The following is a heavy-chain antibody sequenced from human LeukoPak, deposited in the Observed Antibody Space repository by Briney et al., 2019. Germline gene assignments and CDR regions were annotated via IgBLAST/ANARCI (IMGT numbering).Heavy chain of an antibody. CDR1: GGSINNDY. CDR2: IYYSGST. CDR3: ARQTAKNVDTARFDY. D-gene: IGHD5-18*01. J-gene: IGHJ4*02. V-gene: IGHV4-59*08. Sequence: SETLSLTCTISGGSINNDYWSWIRQPPGKGLEWLGYIYYSGSTNYNPSLNSRVNISLDTSKNQFSLRLSSVTAADTAVYYCARQTAKNVDTARFDYWGQGTLVTVSS.